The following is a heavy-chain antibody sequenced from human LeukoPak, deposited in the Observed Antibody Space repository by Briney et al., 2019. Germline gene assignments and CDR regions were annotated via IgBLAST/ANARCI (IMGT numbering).Heavy chain of an antibody. Sequence: GGSLRLSCAASGFTFSSYAMHWVRQAPGKGLEWVAVISYDGSNKYYADPVKGRFTISRDNSKNTLYLQMNSLRAEDTAVYYCARVLYGDYGSVDYWGQGTLVTASS. CDR2: ISYDGSNK. D-gene: IGHD4-17*01. CDR3: ARVLYGDYGSVDY. V-gene: IGHV3-30-3*01. CDR1: GFTFSSYA. J-gene: IGHJ4*02.